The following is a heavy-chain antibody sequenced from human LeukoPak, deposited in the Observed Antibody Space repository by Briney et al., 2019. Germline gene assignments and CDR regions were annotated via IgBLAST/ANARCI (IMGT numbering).Heavy chain of an antibody. CDR2: FIPIFGTA. J-gene: IGHJ5*02. CDR3: ARSRVFEEVRFDLNWFDP. Sequence: ASVKVSCKASGGTFSSYAISWVRQAPGQGLEWMGGFIPIFGTANYAQKFQGRVTITTDESTSTAYMELSSLRSEDTAVYYCARSRVFEEVRFDLNWFDPWGQGTLVTVSS. V-gene: IGHV1-69*05. CDR1: GGTFSSYA. D-gene: IGHD3-16*01.